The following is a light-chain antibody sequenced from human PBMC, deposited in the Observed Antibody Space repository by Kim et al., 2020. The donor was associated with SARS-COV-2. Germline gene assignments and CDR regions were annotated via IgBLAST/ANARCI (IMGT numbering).Light chain of an antibody. Sequence: GQKVTIAGSGSSPNIGKYDVCWYQQLPGTAPKLFIYYNNKRPAGIPDRFFAAKSGTCATLLSIGLQTGDEASYYCGTWDSGLTAGVFGGGTKLTVL. CDR1: SPNIGKYD. CDR2: YNN. J-gene: IGLJ2*01. V-gene: IGLV1-51*01. CDR3: GTWDSGLTAGV.